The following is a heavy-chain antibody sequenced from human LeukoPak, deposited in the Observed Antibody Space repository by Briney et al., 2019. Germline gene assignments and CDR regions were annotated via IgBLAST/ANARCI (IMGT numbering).Heavy chain of an antibody. J-gene: IGHJ4*02. V-gene: IGHV1-2*02. CDR3: AREGYYYDSSGYLFDY. Sequence: ASVNVSCKASGYTLTGYYMHWVRQAPGQGLEWMGWINPTSGGTNYAQKFQGRVTMTRDTSISTAYMELSRLRSDDTAVYYCAREGYYYDSSGYLFDYWGQGTLVTVSS. D-gene: IGHD3-22*01. CDR2: INPTSGGT. CDR1: GYTLTGYY.